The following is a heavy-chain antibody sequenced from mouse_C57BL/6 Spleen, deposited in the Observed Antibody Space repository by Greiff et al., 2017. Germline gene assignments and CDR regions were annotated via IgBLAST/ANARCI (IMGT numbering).Heavy chain of an antibody. CDR2: IWSGGST. V-gene: IGHV2-4*01. CDR1: GFSLTSYG. D-gene: IGHD4-1*01. CDR3: AKNWLGRAMDY. Sequence: QVQLKESGPGLVQPSQSLSITCTVSGFSLTSYGVHWVRQPPGRGLEWLGVIWSGGSTDYNAAFISRLSISNDNYKSQVFFKMNRLQADDTAIYYCAKNWLGRAMDYWGQGTSVTVSS. J-gene: IGHJ4*01.